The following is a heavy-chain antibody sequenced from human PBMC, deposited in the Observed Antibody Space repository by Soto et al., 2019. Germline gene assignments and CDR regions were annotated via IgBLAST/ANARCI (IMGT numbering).Heavy chain of an antibody. D-gene: IGHD5-18*01. CDR2: IYYGGST. Sequence: QVQLQESGPRLVKPSHTLSLTCTVSGGSISSGGYSWTWIRQHPGKGLEWIGYIYYGGSTYYNPSLKSRVTISVDTSKNKFSLKLNSVTAADTAVYYCGRDGRGGNSYVVDVFDMWGQGTMVTVSS. V-gene: IGHV4-31*03. CDR3: GRDGRGGNSYVVDVFDM. J-gene: IGHJ3*02. CDR1: GGSISSGGYS.